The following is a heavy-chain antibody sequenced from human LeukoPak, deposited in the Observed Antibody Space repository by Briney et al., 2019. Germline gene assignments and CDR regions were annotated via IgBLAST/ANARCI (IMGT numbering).Heavy chain of an antibody. Sequence: GGSLRLSCVASGFDFSNTGMTWVRQAPGKGLVWVSRINSDGSGTSYADSAKGRFTMSRDNARNTLYLQMNSLRAEDTAVYYCARGGVRGVIAEYWGQGTLVTVSS. D-gene: IGHD3-10*01. V-gene: IGHV3-74*01. CDR3: ARGGVRGVIAEY. CDR1: GFDFSNTG. J-gene: IGHJ4*02. CDR2: INSDGSGT.